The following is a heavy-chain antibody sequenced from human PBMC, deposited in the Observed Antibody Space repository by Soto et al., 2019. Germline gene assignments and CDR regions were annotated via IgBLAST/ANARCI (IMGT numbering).Heavy chain of an antibody. CDR2: IYTSGST. CDR3: AREGESGFGMDV. CDR1: GGSIRSYY. J-gene: IGHJ6*02. V-gene: IGHV4-4*07. D-gene: IGHD3-3*01. Sequence: QVQLQESGPGLVKPSETLSLTCNVSGGSIRSYYWSWVRQPAGKPLEWIGRIYTSGSTNYNPSLKSRVSMSVDTSKNQCAMEVTSVTAADTAVYYCAREGESGFGMDVWGLGTTVTVSS.